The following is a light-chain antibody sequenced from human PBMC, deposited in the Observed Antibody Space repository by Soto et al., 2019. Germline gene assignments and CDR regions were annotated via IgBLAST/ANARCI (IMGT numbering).Light chain of an antibody. Sequence: QSALTQPASVSGSPGQSITISCTGTSSDVGSYNLVSWYQQHPGKAPKLMIYEVSKRPSGVSNRFSGSKSGNTASLTISELQAEDEADYYCCSYAGSSTYVFXTGTKVTVL. J-gene: IGLJ1*01. V-gene: IGLV2-23*02. CDR3: CSYAGSSTYV. CDR2: EVS. CDR1: SSDVGSYNL.